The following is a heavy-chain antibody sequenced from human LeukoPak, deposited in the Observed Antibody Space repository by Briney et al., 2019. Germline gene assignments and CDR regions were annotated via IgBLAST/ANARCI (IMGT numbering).Heavy chain of an antibody. Sequence: ASVKVSCKASGYTFTGYYMHWVRQAPGQGLEWMGWINPNSGGTNYAQKFQGRVTMTRGTSIGTAYMELSRLRSDDTAVYYCARDRGYSGYPFDYWGQGTLVTVSS. CDR1: GYTFTGYY. CDR3: ARDRGYSGYPFDY. CDR2: INPNSGGT. V-gene: IGHV1-2*02. J-gene: IGHJ4*02. D-gene: IGHD5-12*01.